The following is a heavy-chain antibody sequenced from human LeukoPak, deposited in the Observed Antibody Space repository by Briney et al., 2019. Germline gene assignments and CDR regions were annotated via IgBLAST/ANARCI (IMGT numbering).Heavy chain of an antibody. J-gene: IGHJ4*02. D-gene: IGHD6-19*01. CDR1: GFTFSAYY. CDR2: ISSSISYT. Sequence: GGSLRLSCAAAGFTFSAYYMSWIRQAPGKVLEWLSYISSSISYTNYADSVKGLFTISRDNAKNSLYLQMNSLRAEDTAVYYCARAVAGDYFDYWGQGTLVTVSS. CDR3: ARAVAGDYFDY. V-gene: IGHV3-11*06.